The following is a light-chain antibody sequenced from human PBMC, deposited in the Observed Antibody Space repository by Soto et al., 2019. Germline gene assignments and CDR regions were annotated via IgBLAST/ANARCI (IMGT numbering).Light chain of an antibody. V-gene: IGKV1-5*01. CDR2: DAS. CDR1: QSISRW. CDR3: QQYSDSSGA. Sequence: XRITQSPXTXAXSLXXXVTMTXXASQSISRWLAWYQQKPGKAPKLLIYDASTLESGVPSRFSGSGSGTDFTLTISSLQPDDFATYYCQQYSDSSGAFGQGTKVDI. J-gene: IGKJ1*01.